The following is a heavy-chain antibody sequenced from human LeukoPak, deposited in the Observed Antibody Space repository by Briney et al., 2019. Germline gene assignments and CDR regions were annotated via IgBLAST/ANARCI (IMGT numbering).Heavy chain of an antibody. J-gene: IGHJ4*02. D-gene: IGHD1-26*01. Sequence: GGSLRLSWAAAGFSFNEYAMHWVRQAPGKGLEWVAVIWRDGSNKYYADSVKGRFTVSRDNPKTTLNLQMDSLRVEDTAVYYCARHGSGRKYFDPLDYWGQGTLVTVSS. CDR3: ARHGSGRKYFDPLDY. V-gene: IGHV3-33*08. CDR2: IWRDGSNK. CDR1: GFSFNEYA.